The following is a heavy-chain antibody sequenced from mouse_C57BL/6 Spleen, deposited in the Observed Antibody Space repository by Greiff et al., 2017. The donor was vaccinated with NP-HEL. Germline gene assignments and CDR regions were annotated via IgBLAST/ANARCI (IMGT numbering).Heavy chain of an antibody. CDR1: GFSLTSYG. CDR3: ARYYGSSLYAMDY. Sequence: VKLVESGPGLVQPSQSLSITCTVSGFSLTSYGVHWVRQSPGKGLEWLGVIWSGGSTDYNAAFISRLSISKDNSKSQVFFKMNSLQADDTAIYYCARYYGSSLYAMDYWGQGTSVTVSS. D-gene: IGHD1-1*01. CDR2: IWSGGST. J-gene: IGHJ4*01. V-gene: IGHV2-2*01.